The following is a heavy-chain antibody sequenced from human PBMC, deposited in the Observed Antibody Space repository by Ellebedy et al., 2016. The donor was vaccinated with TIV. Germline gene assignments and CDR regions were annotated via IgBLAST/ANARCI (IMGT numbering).Heavy chain of an antibody. CDR1: GYSFTSYW. CDR3: ARTSGYSGNWGLDV. J-gene: IGHJ4*02. D-gene: IGHD6-13*01. Sequence: PGGSLRLSCQVFGYSFTSYWVGWVRQMPGKGLEWMGIILPANSDIRYSPSFEGQVTISPDKSISTAYLQWSSLKASDTAIYYCARTSGYSGNWGLDVWGQGTLVTVSS. CDR2: ILPANSDI. V-gene: IGHV5-51*01.